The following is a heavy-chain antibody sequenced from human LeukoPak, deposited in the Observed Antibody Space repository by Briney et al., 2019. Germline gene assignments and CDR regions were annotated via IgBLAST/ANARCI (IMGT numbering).Heavy chain of an antibody. J-gene: IGHJ4*02. CDR3: AKDQYSSSYYFDY. CDR2: IRYDGSNK. Sequence: PGGSLRLSCAASGFTFSSYGMHWVRQAPGKGLEWVAFIRYDGSNKYYADSVKGRFTISRDNSKNTLYLQMNSLRAEDTAVYYCAKDQYSSSYYFDYWGQGTLVTDSS. V-gene: IGHV3-30*02. CDR1: GFTFSSYG. D-gene: IGHD6-6*01.